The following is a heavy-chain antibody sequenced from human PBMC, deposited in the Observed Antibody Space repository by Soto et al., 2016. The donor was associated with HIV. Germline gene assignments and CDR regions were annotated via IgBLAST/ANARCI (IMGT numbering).Heavy chain of an antibody. V-gene: IGHV4-61*01. D-gene: IGHD3-22*01. CDR2: IYYSESGYMKYRGPGT. J-gene: IGHJ4*02. Sequence: QVQLEESGPGLVKPSETLSLTCSVSGASVSSGSDYWSWIRQPPGKGLEWIGQIYYSESGYMKYRGPGTNYNPSLRSRATISIDKSKNQVSLKLNSATGADTARYFXVRDWFGNYYDKWGQGILVTVSS. CDR3: VRDWFGNYYDK. CDR1: GASVSSGSDY.